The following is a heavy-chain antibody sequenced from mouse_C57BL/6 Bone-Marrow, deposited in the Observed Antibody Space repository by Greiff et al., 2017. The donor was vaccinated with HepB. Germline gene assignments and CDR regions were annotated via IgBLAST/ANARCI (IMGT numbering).Heavy chain of an antibody. V-gene: IGHV1-64*01. Sequence: QVQLQQPGAELVKPGASVKLSCKASGYTFTSYWLHWVKQRPGQGLEWIGMIHPNRGSTNYNEKFKSKATLTVDKSSSTAYMQLSSLTSEDSSVYYCARGLYSNYAYWYFDVWGTGTTVTVSS. CDR1: GYTFTSYW. CDR2: IHPNRGST. CDR3: ARGLYSNYAYWYFDV. J-gene: IGHJ1*03. D-gene: IGHD2-5*01.